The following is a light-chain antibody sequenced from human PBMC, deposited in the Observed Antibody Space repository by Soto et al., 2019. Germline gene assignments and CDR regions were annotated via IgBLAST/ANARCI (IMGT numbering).Light chain of an antibody. CDR1: TGAVTSGHY. Sequence: QSVVTQEPSLTVSPEGTVTLTCGSNTGAVTSGHYPYWFQQKPGQAPRTLIYDTNNKHSWTPARFSGSLLGDKAALTLSGAQPEDEAEYYCSLSYGAFAMFGGGTKVTVL. CDR2: DTN. J-gene: IGLJ3*02. V-gene: IGLV7-46*01. CDR3: SLSYGAFAM.